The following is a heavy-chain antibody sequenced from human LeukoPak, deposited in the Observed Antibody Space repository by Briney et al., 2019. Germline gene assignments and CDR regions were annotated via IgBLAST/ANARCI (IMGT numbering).Heavy chain of an antibody. D-gene: IGHD3-16*01. CDR1: GFIFSHYV. J-gene: IGHJ4*02. Sequence: GRSLRLSCAASGFIFSHYVIHWVRQAPGKGLEWVAVMSFDGNNKYFADSVKGRFTLSGDRSDNTVYLQMSSLRVGDTAVYYCAREPWDAYYLDHWGQGTLVTVSS. V-gene: IGHV3-30-3*01. CDR3: AREPWDAYYLDH. CDR2: MSFDGNNK.